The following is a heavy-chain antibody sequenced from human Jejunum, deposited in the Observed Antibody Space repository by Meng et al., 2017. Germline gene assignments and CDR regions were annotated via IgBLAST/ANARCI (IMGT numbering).Heavy chain of an antibody. V-gene: IGHV1-2*04. Sequence: QVQLVQSGAEVKKSGASVKVSCNASGYTFTDHYIHWVRQAPGQGLEWMGWTNPDTGGTNYAQKFQGWVTMTRDTSISTAYMELTRLRSDDTAVYYCARDAGSFLDYYFDSWGQGTLVTVSS. J-gene: IGHJ4*02. CDR2: TNPDTGGT. D-gene: IGHD1-1*01. CDR3: ARDAGSFLDYYFDS. CDR1: GYTFTDHY.